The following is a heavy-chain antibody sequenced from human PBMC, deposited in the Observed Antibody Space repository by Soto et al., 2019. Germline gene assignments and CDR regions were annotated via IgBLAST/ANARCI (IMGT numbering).Heavy chain of an antibody. J-gene: IGHJ3*02. V-gene: IGHV4-30-4*01. CDR1: GGSISSGDYY. CDR3: AREGEKAPMYAFDI. CDR2: IYYSGST. Sequence: PSETLSLTCTVSGGSISSGDYYWSWIRQPPGKGLEWIGYIYYSGSTYYNPSLKSRVTISVDTSKNQFSLKLSSVTAADTAVYYCAREGEKAPMYAFDIWGQGTMVTVSS. D-gene: IGHD3-10*01.